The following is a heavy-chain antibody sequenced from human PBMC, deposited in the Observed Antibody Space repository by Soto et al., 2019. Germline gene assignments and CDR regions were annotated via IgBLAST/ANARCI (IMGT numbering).Heavy chain of an antibody. D-gene: IGHD3-3*01. Sequence: SETLSLTCTVSGGSISSYYWSWIRQPPGKGLEWIGYIYYSGSTNYNPSLKSRVTISVDTSKNQFSLKLSSVTAADTAVYYCARPITIFGVVIGYFDLWGRGTLVTVSS. CDR3: ARPITIFGVVIGYFDL. CDR2: IYYSGST. V-gene: IGHV4-59*01. CDR1: GGSISSYY. J-gene: IGHJ2*01.